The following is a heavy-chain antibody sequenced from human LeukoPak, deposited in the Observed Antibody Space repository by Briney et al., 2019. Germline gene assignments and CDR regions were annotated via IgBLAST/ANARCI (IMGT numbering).Heavy chain of an antibody. V-gene: IGHV4-34*01. CDR2: INQRRNT. CDR3: ARGALREITMVRGVTRIYGMDV. D-gene: IGHD3-10*01. Sequence: SETLSLTCAVYGGSFSGYYWSWIRQPPGKGLEWIGEINQRRNTNYNPSLKSRVTISVDTSKNQFSLKLSSVTAADTAVYYCARGALREITMVRGVTRIYGMDVWGQGTTVTVSS. J-gene: IGHJ6*02. CDR1: GGSFSGYY.